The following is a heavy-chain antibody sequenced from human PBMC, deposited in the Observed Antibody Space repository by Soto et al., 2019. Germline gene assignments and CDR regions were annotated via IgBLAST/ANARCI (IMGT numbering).Heavy chain of an antibody. CDR1: NGSISNFY. D-gene: IGHD6-13*01. V-gene: IGHV4-4*07. J-gene: IGHJ5*02. CDR3: ASSSHKESWFDP. CDR2: IHGSGSA. Sequence: SETLSLTCTVSNGSISNFYWNWIRQSAGKGLEWIGRIHGSGSATYNPSLRSRVTMSVDTSKNQFSLKVNSVTGADTAVYYCASSSHKESWFDPWGQGTLVTVS.